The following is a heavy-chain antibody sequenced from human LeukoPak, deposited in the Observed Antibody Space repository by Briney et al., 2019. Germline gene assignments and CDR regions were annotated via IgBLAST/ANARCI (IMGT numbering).Heavy chain of an antibody. V-gene: IGHV1-46*01. CDR2: INPSGGST. J-gene: IGHJ4*02. CDR3: ARDYEADSSGYCSLGY. D-gene: IGHD3-22*01. CDR1: GYTFTSYY. Sequence: ASVKVSCKASGYTFTSYYMHWVRQAPGQGLEWMGIINPSGGSTSYAQKFQGRVTMTRDMSTSTVYMELSSLRSEDTAVYYCARDYEADSSGYCSLGYWGQGTLVTVSS.